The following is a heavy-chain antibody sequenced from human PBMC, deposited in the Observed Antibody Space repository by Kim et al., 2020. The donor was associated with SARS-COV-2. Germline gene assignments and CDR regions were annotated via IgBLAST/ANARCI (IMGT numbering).Heavy chain of an antibody. CDR1: VFTFSNYA. D-gene: IGHD3-22*01. J-gene: IGHJ3*02. V-gene: IGHV1-69*13. Sequence: SVKVSCKSSVFTFSNYAISWVRQAPGQGLEWMGGIIPMFGRPDYAQRFQGRVTITADESTSTIYMDLSSLRFDDTAVYYCARASGPPYYYDSTSFSSPFNIWGQGPLVTVSP. CDR3: ARASGPPYYYDSTSFSSPFNI. CDR2: IIPMFGRP.